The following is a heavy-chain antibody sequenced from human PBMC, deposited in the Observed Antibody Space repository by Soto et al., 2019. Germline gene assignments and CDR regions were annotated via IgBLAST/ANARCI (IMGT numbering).Heavy chain of an antibody. CDR1: GYTFTGYY. Sequence: ASVKVSCKASGYTFTGYYMHCVRQAPGQGLEWMGWINPNSGGTNYAQKFQGRVTMTRDTSISTAYMELSRLRSDDTAVYYCAREAAAGLMVHDYWGQGTLVTVSS. CDR2: INPNSGGT. V-gene: IGHV1-2*02. D-gene: IGHD6-13*01. CDR3: AREAAAGLMVHDY. J-gene: IGHJ4*02.